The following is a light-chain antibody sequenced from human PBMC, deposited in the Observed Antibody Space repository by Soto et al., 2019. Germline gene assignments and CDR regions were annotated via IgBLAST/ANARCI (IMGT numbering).Light chain of an antibody. CDR3: QQYNNWPPIT. CDR1: QNVSSN. CDR2: GAS. Sequence: EIFLTQSPFTLSALPTGVATLSCTASQNVSSNLAWYQQKPGQAPRLLIYGASTRATGIPARFSGSGSGTEFALTISSLQSEDFAVYYCQQYNNWPPITFGQGTRLEI. J-gene: IGKJ5*01. V-gene: IGKV3-15*01.